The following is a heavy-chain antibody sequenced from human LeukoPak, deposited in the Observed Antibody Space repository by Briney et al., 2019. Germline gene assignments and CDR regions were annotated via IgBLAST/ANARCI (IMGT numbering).Heavy chain of an antibody. D-gene: IGHD1-26*01. J-gene: IGHJ4*02. CDR2: ITGNGHNT. CDR1: GFTFSTYA. Sequence: GGSLRLSCAASGFTFSTYAMSWVRHAPGKGLNWVTGITGNGHNTYYADSVKGRFTISRDNSKNTLYLQMNSLRAEDTAVYYCAKPLGLGEAPYFDYWGQGTLVTVSS. V-gene: IGHV3-23*01. CDR3: AKPLGLGEAPYFDY.